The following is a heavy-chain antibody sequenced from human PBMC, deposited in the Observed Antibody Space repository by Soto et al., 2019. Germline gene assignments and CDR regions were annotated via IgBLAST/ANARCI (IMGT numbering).Heavy chain of an antibody. Sequence: SVKVSCKASGGTFSSYTISWVRQAPGQGLEWMGRIIPIRGIANYAQKFQGRVTMTRDTSTSTVYMELSSLRSEDTAVYYCARDPSPVVVPAAPKDYGMDVWGQGTTVTVSS. CDR2: IIPIRGIA. CDR3: ARDPSPVVVPAAPKDYGMDV. V-gene: IGHV1-69*04. CDR1: GGTFSSYT. D-gene: IGHD2-2*01. J-gene: IGHJ6*02.